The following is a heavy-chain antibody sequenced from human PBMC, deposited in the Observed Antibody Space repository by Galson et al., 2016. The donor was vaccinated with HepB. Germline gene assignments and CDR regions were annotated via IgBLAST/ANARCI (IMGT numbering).Heavy chain of an antibody. D-gene: IGHD3-9*01. J-gene: IGHJ4*02. V-gene: IGHV3-43*01. Sequence: SLRLSCAASGFTFDDYTMHWVRQAPGKGLNWVSLISWDGGSTFYADSVKGRFTISRDNAKNSLYLQLSSLRDEDTAVYYCVTSFSTQVYSWGQGTLVTVSS. CDR2: ISWDGGST. CDR3: VTSFSTQVYS. CDR1: GFTFDDYT.